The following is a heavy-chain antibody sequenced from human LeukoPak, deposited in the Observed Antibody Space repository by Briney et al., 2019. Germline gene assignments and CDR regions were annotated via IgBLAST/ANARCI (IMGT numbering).Heavy chain of an antibody. V-gene: IGHV4-59*08. CDR2: ILYTGST. Sequence: SETLSLTCTVSGDSISSYYCSWIRQSPGKGLEWIGSILYTGSTNYNPSLESRVTISVDMSKNQLSLKLTSVTAADTAVYYCAAGNSGYDPFDYWGQGTLVAVSS. CDR1: GDSISSYY. J-gene: IGHJ4*02. D-gene: IGHD5-12*01. CDR3: AAGNSGYDPFDY.